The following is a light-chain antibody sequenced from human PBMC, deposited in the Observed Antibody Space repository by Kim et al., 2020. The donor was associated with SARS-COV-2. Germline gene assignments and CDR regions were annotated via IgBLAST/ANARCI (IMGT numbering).Light chain of an antibody. Sequence: DIQLTQSPSFLSASVGDRVTITCRASQGISSYLAWYQQKPGKAPTLLIYAASTLQSGVPSRFSGSGSGTEFTLTISSLQPEDFATYYCRQLYSNPRLTFGGGTKVDIK. J-gene: IGKJ4*01. CDR3: RQLYSNPRLT. CDR2: AAS. CDR1: QGISSY. V-gene: IGKV1-9*01.